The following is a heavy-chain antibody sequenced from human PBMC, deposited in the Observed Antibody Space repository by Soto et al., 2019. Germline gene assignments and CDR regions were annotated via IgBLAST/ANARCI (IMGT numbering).Heavy chain of an antibody. CDR3: ARCKDVDVGSGWPLNFHGMDV. J-gene: IGHJ6*02. Sequence: PGGSLRLSCAASGFTFSRYTINWVRQAPGKGLEWVSSISSGGTYIYYADSLKGRFTISRDNAKNSLSLQINSLRAEDTATYYCARCKDVDVGSGWPLNFHGMDVWGQGTTVTVSS. D-gene: IGHD6-19*01. CDR2: ISSGGTYI. V-gene: IGHV3-21*04. CDR1: GFTFSRYT.